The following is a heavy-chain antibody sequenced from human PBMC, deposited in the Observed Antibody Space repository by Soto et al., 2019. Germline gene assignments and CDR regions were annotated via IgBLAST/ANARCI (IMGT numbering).Heavy chain of an antibody. J-gene: IGHJ4*02. CDR2: ISTDGRDK. Sequence: QVQLVESGGGVVQPGRSLRLSCEASGFTFSSYAMHWVRQAPGKGLEWVAVISTDGRDKYHADSVKGRFTISRDNSKNTLFLQMNRLRPEDTAVYYCAKDHDLAAAGYYFDYWGQGTLVTVSS. CDR3: AKDHDLAAAGYYFDY. V-gene: IGHV3-30*01. CDR1: GFTFSSYA. D-gene: IGHD6-13*01.